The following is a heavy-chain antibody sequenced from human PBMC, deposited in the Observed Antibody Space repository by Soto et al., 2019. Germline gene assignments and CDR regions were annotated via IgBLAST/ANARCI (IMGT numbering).Heavy chain of an antibody. D-gene: IGHD1-26*01. CDR3: ARDQSGSGRIHDY. J-gene: IGHJ4*02. Sequence: EVQLVESGGGLVQPRGSLRLSCAASGFTFGSYEMNWVRQAPGKGLEWVSYISSGGGTIYYADSVKGRFTISRDNARKSLYLQMNSLRAEDTAVYYCARDQSGSGRIHDYWGQGTLVTVSP. CDR2: ISSGGGTI. CDR1: GFTFGSYE. V-gene: IGHV3-48*03.